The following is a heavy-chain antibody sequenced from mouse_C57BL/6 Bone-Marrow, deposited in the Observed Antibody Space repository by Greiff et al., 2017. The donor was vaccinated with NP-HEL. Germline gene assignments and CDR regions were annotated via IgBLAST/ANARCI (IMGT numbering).Heavy chain of an antibody. J-gene: IGHJ2*01. CDR3: HYYGSSYDY. Sequence: VQLQQPGAELVKPGASVKLSCKASGYTFTSYWMQWVKQRPGQGLEWIGEIDASDSYTNYTQKFKGKATLTVDTSSSTAYMQLSSLTSEDSAVYYCHYYGSSYDYWGQGTTLTVSS. CDR1: GYTFTSYW. D-gene: IGHD1-1*01. V-gene: IGHV1-50*01. CDR2: IDASDSYT.